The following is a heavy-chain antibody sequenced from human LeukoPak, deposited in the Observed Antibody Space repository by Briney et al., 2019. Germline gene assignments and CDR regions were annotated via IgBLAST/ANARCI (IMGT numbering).Heavy chain of an antibody. CDR1: GGSISSGSYY. CDR3: ARVPHFGDYGWFDP. J-gene: IGHJ5*02. D-gene: IGHD4-17*01. CDR2: IYYSGNI. V-gene: IGHV4-39*07. Sequence: SETLSLTCTVSGGSISSGSYYWGWIRQPPGKELEWIGSIYYSGNIYYNPSLKSRVTISVDTSKNQFSLKLSSVTAADTAVYYCARVPHFGDYGWFDPWGQGTLVTVSS.